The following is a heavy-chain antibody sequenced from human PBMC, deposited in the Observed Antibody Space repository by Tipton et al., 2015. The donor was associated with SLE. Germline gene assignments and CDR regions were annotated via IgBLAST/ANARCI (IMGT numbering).Heavy chain of an antibody. Sequence: SLRLSCVASGFNFGAYWMHWVRQAPGKGLVWISRTNQDGAIRSYEDSMKGRFIISRDNSKSTLYLQMNNVRVEDTALYYCTRGIDPGSSRISDYWGQGTMVSVSS. CDR2: TNQDGAIR. CDR1: GFNFGAYW. V-gene: IGHV3-74*01. CDR3: TRGIDPGSSRISDY. D-gene: IGHD2-15*01. J-gene: IGHJ4*02.